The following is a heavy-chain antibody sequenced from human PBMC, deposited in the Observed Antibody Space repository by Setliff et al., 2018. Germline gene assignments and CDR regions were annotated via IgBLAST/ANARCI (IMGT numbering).Heavy chain of an antibody. Sequence: PSETLSLTCTVSGDSISSSRYHWAWIRQPPGKGLEWIGNIYYSGTTYSNPSLKSRVTMSVDTSKNQFSLRLNSVTASDTAVYYCATTGTYRYFDYWGQGTLVTVSS. CDR3: ATTGTYRYFDY. D-gene: IGHD1-1*01. V-gene: IGHV4-39*01. CDR1: GDSISSSRYH. CDR2: IYYSGTT. J-gene: IGHJ4*02.